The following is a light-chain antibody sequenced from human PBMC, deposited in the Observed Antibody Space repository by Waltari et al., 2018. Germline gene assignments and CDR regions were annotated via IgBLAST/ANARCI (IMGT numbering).Light chain of an antibody. Sequence: QSVLTQPPSVSAAPGQRVTISGSGGSSNIGTNYVSWYRQFPGPAPKLLIYEDTERPSGIPGRFSGSKSGTSATLDITGLQAGDEADYYCGTWDSSLSGAVFGGGTHLTVL. CDR3: GTWDSSLSGAV. V-gene: IGLV1-51*02. J-gene: IGLJ7*01. CDR2: EDT. CDR1: SSNIGTNY.